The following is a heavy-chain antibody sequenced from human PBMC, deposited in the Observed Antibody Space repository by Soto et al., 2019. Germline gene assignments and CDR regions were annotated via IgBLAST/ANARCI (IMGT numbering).Heavy chain of an antibody. J-gene: IGHJ5*02. V-gene: IGHV1-3*01. D-gene: IGHD4-17*01. Sequence: QVQLVQSGAEVKKPGASVKVSCKASGYTFTSYAMHWVRQAPGQRLEWMGWINAGNGNTKYTQKFQGRVTITRDTSASTAYMELSSLRSEDTAVYYCARDYYGGNPKYNWFDPWGQGTLVTVSS. CDR2: INAGNGNT. CDR3: ARDYYGGNPKYNWFDP. CDR1: GYTFTSYA.